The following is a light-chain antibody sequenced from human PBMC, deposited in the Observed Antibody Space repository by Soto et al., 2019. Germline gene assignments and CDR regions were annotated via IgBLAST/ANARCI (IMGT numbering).Light chain of an antibody. CDR1: QDISGW. CDR3: QQANSFPWT. V-gene: IGKV1D-12*01. J-gene: IGKJ1*01. Sequence: DIQMTQSPSSVSASVGDRVTITCRASQDISGWLAWFQQKPGKAPNLLIYAASILQSGVPSRFSGSGSGTEFPLTISHLQPEVFASYYWQQANSFPWTFGQGTKVEL. CDR2: AAS.